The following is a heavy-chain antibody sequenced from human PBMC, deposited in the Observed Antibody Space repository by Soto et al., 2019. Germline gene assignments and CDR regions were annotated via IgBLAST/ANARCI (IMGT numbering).Heavy chain of an antibody. CDR3: AKDSWLVYYFDY. V-gene: IGHV3-30*18. CDR1: GFTFSSYG. J-gene: IGHJ4*02. Sequence: GGSLRLSCAASGFTFSSYGMHWVRQAPGKGLEWVAVISYDGSNKYYADSVKGRFTISRDNSKNTLYLQMNSLRAEDTAVYYCAKDSWLVYYFDYRGQGTLVTVSS. D-gene: IGHD6-19*01. CDR2: ISYDGSNK.